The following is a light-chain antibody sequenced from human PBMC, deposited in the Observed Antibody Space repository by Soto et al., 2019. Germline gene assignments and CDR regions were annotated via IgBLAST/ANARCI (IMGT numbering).Light chain of an antibody. CDR2: GAS. V-gene: IGKV3-20*01. J-gene: IGKJ2*01. CDR3: QQYGISPPYT. CDR1: QSVASNY. Sequence: EIALTQSPGTLSLSPGERATLSCRASQSVASNYLAWYQQKPGQTPRLLIYGASSRATDIPDRFSGSGSGTDFTLTISSLEPEDFAVYYCQQYGISPPYTFGQGTKLEIK.